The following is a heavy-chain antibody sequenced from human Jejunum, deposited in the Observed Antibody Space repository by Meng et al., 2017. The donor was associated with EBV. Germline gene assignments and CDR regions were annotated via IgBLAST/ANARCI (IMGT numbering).Heavy chain of an antibody. V-gene: IGHV3-74*01. CDR1: GFTLSSYW. CDR2: INSDGSKT. J-gene: IGHJ5*02. CDR3: VRGPPPDT. Sequence: EGKLVESGGGLLQPGDSLRLSCAASGFTLSSYWMHWVRQAPGKGLVWVSRINSDGSKTNYADSVKGRFTISRDIAKNTLYLQLNSLRADDTAVYYCVRGPPPDTWGQGTLVTVSS.